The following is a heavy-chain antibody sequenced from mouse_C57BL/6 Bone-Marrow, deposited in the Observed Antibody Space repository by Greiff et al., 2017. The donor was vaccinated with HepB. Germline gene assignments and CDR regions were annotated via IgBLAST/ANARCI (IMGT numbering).Heavy chain of an antibody. D-gene: IGHD2-4*01. CDR1: GYTFTSYV. CDR3: ARWVILSLSLPLMYY. CDR2: IYPYNDGT. J-gene: IGHJ4*01. Sequence: VQLQQSGPELVKPGASVKMSCKASGYTFTSYVMHWVKQKPGQGLEWIGYIYPYNDGTKYNEKFKGKATLTSDKSSSTAYMELSSLTSEDSAVYYCARWVILSLSLPLMYYWAHLTSVTVSS. V-gene: IGHV1-14*01.